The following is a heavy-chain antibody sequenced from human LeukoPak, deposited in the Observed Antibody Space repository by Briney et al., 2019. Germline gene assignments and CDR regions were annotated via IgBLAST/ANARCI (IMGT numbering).Heavy chain of an antibody. D-gene: IGHD3-16*01. V-gene: IGHV3-15*07. CDR1: GLTVSDVW. J-gene: IGHJ4*02. CDR2: IKSEMAGGTA. CDR3: AWGGAQHYES. Sequence: GGSLRLSCAVSGLTVSDVWMNWVRQSAGRGLEWVGRIKSEMAGGTADYAAPVKGRFTISRDDSRNTVDLQMNGLTVEDTALYYCAWGGAQHYESWGQGTLVTVSS.